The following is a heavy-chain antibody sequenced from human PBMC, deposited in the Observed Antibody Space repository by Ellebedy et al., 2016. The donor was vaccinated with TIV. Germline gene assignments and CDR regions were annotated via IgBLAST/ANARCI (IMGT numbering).Heavy chain of an antibody. Sequence: ASVKVSCKVSGYTLTELSMHWVRQAPGKGLEWMGGFDPEDGETIYAQKFQGRVTITRDTSASTAYMELSSLRSEDTAVYYCARDLAHTAMLYFDYWGQGTLVTVSS. J-gene: IGHJ4*02. CDR1: GYTLTELS. V-gene: IGHV1-24*01. CDR2: FDPEDGET. CDR3: ARDLAHTAMLYFDY. D-gene: IGHD5-18*01.